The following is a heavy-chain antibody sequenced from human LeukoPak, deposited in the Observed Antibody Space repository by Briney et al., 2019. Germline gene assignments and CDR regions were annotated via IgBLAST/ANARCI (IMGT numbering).Heavy chain of an antibody. Sequence: GGSLRLSCGASGFTFSSYAMSWVRQAPGKGLEWVSAISGSGGSTYYADSVKGRFTISRGNSKNTLYLQMNSVRAEDTAVYFCAKELDYYESSGYYGAYCFDYWGQGTLVTVSS. J-gene: IGHJ4*02. CDR3: AKELDYYESSGYYGAYCFDY. CDR2: ISGSGGST. D-gene: IGHD3-22*01. CDR1: GFTFSSYA. V-gene: IGHV3-23*01.